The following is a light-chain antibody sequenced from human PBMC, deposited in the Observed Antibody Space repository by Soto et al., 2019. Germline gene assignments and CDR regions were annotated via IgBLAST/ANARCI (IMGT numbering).Light chain of an antibody. V-gene: IGKV3-15*01. J-gene: IGKJ4*01. CDR1: ESVRSD. CDR2: GAS. Sequence: EIVMTQSPATLSVSPGQRVTLSCRASESVRSDLAWYRQKPGQAPRLLIYGASTRATDIPVRFSGSGSGPEFTLTINSLQSEDFAIYYCQPYNTWPLTFGGGTKV. CDR3: QPYNTWPLT.